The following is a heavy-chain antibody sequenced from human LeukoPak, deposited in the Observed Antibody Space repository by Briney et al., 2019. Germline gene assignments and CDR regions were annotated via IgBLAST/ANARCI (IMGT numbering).Heavy chain of an antibody. V-gene: IGHV4-39*01. CDR2: IYYSGST. Sequence: SETLSLTCTVSGGSISSSSYYWGWIRQPPGKGLEWIGSIYYSGSTYYNPSLKSRVTISVDTSKNQFSLKLSSVTAADTAVYYCARYFPPTMVRGVMSNWFDPWGQGTLVTVSS. D-gene: IGHD3-10*01. CDR1: GGSISSSSYY. CDR3: ARYFPPTMVRGVMSNWFDP. J-gene: IGHJ5*02.